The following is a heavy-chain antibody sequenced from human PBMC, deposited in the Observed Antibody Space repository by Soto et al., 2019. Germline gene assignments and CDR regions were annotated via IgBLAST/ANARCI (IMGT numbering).Heavy chain of an antibody. V-gene: IGHV3-64D*06. Sequence: GGSLRLSCSASGFTFSRSAMHWVRQAPGKGLEYVAAIGSNGASTFYPGSVKGRFIISRDNSKNTLFLQMNTLRPDDTAVYYCVKGGGAYAGSSLWFDSWGQGTLVTVSS. CDR1: GFTFSRSA. D-gene: IGHD3-16*01. CDR3: VKGGGAYAGSSLWFDS. J-gene: IGHJ5*01. CDR2: IGSNGAST.